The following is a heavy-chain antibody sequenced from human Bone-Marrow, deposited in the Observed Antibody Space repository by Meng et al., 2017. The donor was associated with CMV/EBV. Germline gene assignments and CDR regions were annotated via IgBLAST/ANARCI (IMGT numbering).Heavy chain of an antibody. J-gene: IGHJ6*02. V-gene: IGHV1-8*03. Sequence: ASVKVSCKAAGDTFTSYDINWVRQATGQGLEWMGWMNPNSGNTGYAQKFQGRVTITRNTSISTAYMELSSQRSEDTAEYYCARGTFWVENFGVVIKNGMDVWGQGTTVTVSS. CDR1: GDTFTSYD. D-gene: IGHD3-3*01. CDR3: ARGTFWVENFGVVIKNGMDV. CDR2: MNPNSGNT.